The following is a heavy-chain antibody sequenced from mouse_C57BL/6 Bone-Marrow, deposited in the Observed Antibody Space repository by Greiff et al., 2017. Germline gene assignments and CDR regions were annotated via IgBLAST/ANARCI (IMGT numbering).Heavy chain of an antibody. CDR1: GYTFTDYN. CDR3: SRLYYVFAY. Sequence: EVQLQESGPELVKPGASVKMSCNASGYTFTDYNMHWVKQSHGTSLEWIGYINPNNGGTSYNQKFKGKATLTVNKASSTAYMELRSLTAEDSAVXYCSRLYYVFAYWGQGTLVTVSA. D-gene: IGHD2-1*01. J-gene: IGHJ3*01. V-gene: IGHV1-22*01. CDR2: INPNNGGT.